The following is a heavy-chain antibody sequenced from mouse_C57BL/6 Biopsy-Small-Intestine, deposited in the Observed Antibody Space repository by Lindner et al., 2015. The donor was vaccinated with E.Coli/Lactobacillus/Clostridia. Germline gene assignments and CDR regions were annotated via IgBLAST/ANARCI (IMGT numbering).Heavy chain of an antibody. Sequence: VQLQESGPGLVKPSQTVFLTCTVTGISITTGNYRWSWIRQFPGNKLEWIGYIYYSGTITYNPSLTSRTTITRDTPKNQFFLEMNSLTVEDTATYYCARDEGDSSGPRAMDYWGQGTSVTVSS. CDR3: ARDEGDSSGPRAMDY. CDR1: GISITTGNYR. J-gene: IGHJ4*01. CDR2: IYYSGTI. V-gene: IGHV3-5*01. D-gene: IGHD3-2*02.